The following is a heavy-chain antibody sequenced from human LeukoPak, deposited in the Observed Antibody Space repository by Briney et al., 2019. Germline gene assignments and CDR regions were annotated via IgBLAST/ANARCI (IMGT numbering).Heavy chain of an antibody. D-gene: IGHD1-20*01. J-gene: IGHJ4*02. CDR3: ARVLYSWNDVVHY. V-gene: IGHV3-74*01. CDR1: GFSFSGYW. CDR2: ISSDGGTT. Sequence: GGSLGLSCAASGFSFSGYWMHWVRQAPGKGLVWVSRISSDGGTTNYADSVKGRFTIARDNAKNTLYLQMNSLRAEDTAVYYCARVLYSWNDVVHYWGQGTLVTVSS.